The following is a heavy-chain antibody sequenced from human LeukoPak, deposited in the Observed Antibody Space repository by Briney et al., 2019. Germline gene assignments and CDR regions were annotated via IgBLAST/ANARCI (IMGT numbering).Heavy chain of an antibody. CDR2: IWHDGSAK. CDR3: AREISGSLPNDY. D-gene: IGHD1-26*01. Sequence: PGGSLRLSCAASGFTFSSNGMSWVRQAPGKGLEWVANIWHDGSAKYYVDSVKGRFIISRDNAKNSLFLQMNSLRAEDTAVYYCAREISGSLPNDYWGQGTLVTVSS. J-gene: IGHJ4*02. V-gene: IGHV3-7*01. CDR1: GFTFSSNG.